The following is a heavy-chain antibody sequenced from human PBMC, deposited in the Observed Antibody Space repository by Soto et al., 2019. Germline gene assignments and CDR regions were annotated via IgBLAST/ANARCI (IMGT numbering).Heavy chain of an antibody. J-gene: IGHJ4*02. D-gene: IGHD1-26*01. Sequence: SETLSLTCTVSGGSISSYYWSWIRQPPGKGLEWIGYIYYSGSTNYNPSLKSRVTISVDTSKNQFSLKLSSVTAADTAVYYCARSDIVGATGGYFDYWGQGTLVTV. CDR2: IYYSGST. CDR1: GGSISSYY. V-gene: IGHV4-59*01. CDR3: ARSDIVGATGGYFDY.